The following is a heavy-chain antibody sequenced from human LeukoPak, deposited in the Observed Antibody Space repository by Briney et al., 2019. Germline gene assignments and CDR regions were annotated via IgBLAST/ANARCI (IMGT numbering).Heavy chain of an antibody. CDR3: ARVDVGGSFRSHY. CDR2: TDSDGSET. D-gene: IGHD3-16*02. V-gene: IGHV3-74*01. Sequence: GGSLRLSCAASGFTFSSYWMHWVRQAPGKGLMWVSRTDSDGSETSYADSVKGRFTISRDNAKNTLYLQMNSLRVEDTAVYYCARVDVGGSFRSHYWGQGTLVTVSS. J-gene: IGHJ4*02. CDR1: GFTFSSYW.